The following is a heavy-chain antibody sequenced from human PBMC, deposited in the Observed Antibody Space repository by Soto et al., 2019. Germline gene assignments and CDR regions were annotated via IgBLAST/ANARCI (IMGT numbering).Heavy chain of an antibody. Sequence: SETLSLTCAVSGGSISSSNWGSWVRQPPGKGLEWIGEIYHSGSTNYNPSLKSRVTISVDKSKNQFSLKLSSVTAADTAVYYCARWRYSSSSGPYYYYGMDVWGQGTTVTVSS. CDR2: IYHSGST. D-gene: IGHD6-6*01. CDR1: GGSISSSNW. J-gene: IGHJ6*02. CDR3: ARWRYSSSSGPYYYYGMDV. V-gene: IGHV4-4*02.